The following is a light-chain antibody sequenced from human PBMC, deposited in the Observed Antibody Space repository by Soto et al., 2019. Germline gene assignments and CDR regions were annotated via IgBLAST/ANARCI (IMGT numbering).Light chain of an antibody. Sequence: RHSPATLSLSSGERATLSCRASQSVSIWLAWYQQKPGRAPKLLIYKSSILESGVPSRFNGSGSGTEFTLTISSLQPEDFANYYCQKSYSIPINCGQGQRLAIK. CDR2: KSS. V-gene: IGKV1-5*03. CDR1: QSVSIW. J-gene: IGKJ5*01. CDR3: QKSYSIPIN.